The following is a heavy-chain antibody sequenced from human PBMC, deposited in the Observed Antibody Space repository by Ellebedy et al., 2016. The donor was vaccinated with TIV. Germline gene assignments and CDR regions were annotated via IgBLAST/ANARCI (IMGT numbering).Heavy chain of an antibody. V-gene: IGHV3-48*04. J-gene: IGHJ5*02. CDR2: INSRGSSS. CDR3: VGFGVFNL. CDR1: GFTFSSYS. Sequence: PGGSLRLSCAASGFTFSSYSMNWVRQAPGKGLEWVSFINSRGSSSYYADSVKGRFTISRENAKNALFLQMDGLRVDDSAVYYCVGFGVFNLWGQGAPVTVPS. D-gene: IGHD3-3*01.